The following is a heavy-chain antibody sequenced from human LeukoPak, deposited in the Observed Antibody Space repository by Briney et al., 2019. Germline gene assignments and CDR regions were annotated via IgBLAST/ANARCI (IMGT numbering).Heavy chain of an antibody. CDR2: IRYDGSNK. D-gene: IGHD2-2*01. V-gene: IGHV3-30*02. Sequence: PGGSLRLSCAASGFTFSSYGMHWVRQAPGKGLEWVAFIRYDGSNKYYADSVKGRFSISRDNSKNTLYLQMNSLRAEDTAVYYCAKIPSIVVVPAAFDGLDIWGQGTMVTVSS. J-gene: IGHJ3*02. CDR1: GFTFSSYG. CDR3: AKIPSIVVVPAAFDGLDI.